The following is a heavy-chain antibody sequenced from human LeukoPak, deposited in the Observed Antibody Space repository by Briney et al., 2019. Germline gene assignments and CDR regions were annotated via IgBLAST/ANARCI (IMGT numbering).Heavy chain of an antibody. Sequence: SETLSLTCTVSGGSINSYYCSWIRQPPGKGLEGIGYIYYSGSTNYNPSLKSRVTISVDTSKNQFSLKLSSVTAADTAVYYCARGLGYSYGLYGMDVWGQGTTVTVSS. CDR3: ARGLGYSYGLYGMDV. V-gene: IGHV4-59*01. CDR1: GGSINSYY. J-gene: IGHJ6*02. CDR2: IYYSGST. D-gene: IGHD5-18*01.